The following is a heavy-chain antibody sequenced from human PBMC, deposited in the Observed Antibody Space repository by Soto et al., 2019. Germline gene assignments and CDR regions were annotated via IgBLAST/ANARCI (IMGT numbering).Heavy chain of an antibody. J-gene: IGHJ4*02. V-gene: IGHV1-3*01. D-gene: IGHD1-20*01. CDR2: INAGNGNT. CDR1: GYTFTSYA. CDR3: ARGITLPTPLDY. Sequence: VSLKVSCKSSGYTFTSYAMHWVRQAPGQRLEWMGWINAGNGNTKYSQKFQGRVTITRDTSASTAYMELSSLRSEDTAVYYCARGITLPTPLDYWGQGTLVTVSS.